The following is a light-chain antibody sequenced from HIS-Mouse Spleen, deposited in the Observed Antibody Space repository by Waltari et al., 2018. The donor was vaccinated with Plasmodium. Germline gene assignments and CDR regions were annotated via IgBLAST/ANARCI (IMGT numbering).Light chain of an antibody. CDR3: QQYNSYSYT. CDR2: KAS. CDR1: QSISSW. V-gene: IGKV1-5*03. J-gene: IGKJ2*01. Sequence: DIQMTQSPSTLSASVGDRVTITCRASQSISSWLALYQQKPGKAPKLLIYKASSVERGVPSRFSVSGSVTEFTLTISSLQPDDFATYYCQQYNSYSYTFGQGTKLEIK.